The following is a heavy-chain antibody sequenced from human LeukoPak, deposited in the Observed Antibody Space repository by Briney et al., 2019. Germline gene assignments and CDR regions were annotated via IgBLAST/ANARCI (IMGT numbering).Heavy chain of an antibody. CDR1: GGSISSGGYY. J-gene: IGHJ4*02. D-gene: IGHD4-17*01. CDR2: IYYSGST. Sequence: PSETLSLTCTVSGGSISSGGYYWSWIRQHPGQGLEWIGYIYYSGSTYYNPSLKSRVTISVDTSKNQFSLKLSSVTAADTAVYYCARGSTVTTNPSDYWGQGTLVTVSS. CDR3: ARGSTVTTNPSDY. V-gene: IGHV4-31*03.